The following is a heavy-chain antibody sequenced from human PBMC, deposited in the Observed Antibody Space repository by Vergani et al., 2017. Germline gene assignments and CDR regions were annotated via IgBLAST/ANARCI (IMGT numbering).Heavy chain of an antibody. CDR2: IIPIFGTA. V-gene: IGHV1-69*01. CDR1: GGTFSSYA. CDR3: ARGGTRFLEWPRYYYYGMDV. Sequence: QVQLVQSGAEVKKPGSSVKVSCKASGGTFSSYAISGVRQAPGPGLEWMGGIIPIFGTANYAQKFQGRVTITADESTSTAYMGLSSLRSEDTAVYYCARGGTRFLEWPRYYYYGMDVWGQGTTVTVSS. J-gene: IGHJ6*02. D-gene: IGHD3-3*01.